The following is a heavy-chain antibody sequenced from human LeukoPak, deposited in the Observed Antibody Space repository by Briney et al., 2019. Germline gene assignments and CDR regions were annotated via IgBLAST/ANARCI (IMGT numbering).Heavy chain of an antibody. Sequence: SETLSLTCTVSGGSISRYYWSWIRQPPGKGLEWIGYIYYSGSTNYNPSLKSRVTISVDTSKNQFSLKLSSVTAADTAVYYCAREALEGWFDPWGQGTLVTVSS. V-gene: IGHV4-59*01. CDR2: IYYSGST. CDR3: AREALEGWFDP. CDR1: GGSISRYY. D-gene: IGHD3-3*01. J-gene: IGHJ5*02.